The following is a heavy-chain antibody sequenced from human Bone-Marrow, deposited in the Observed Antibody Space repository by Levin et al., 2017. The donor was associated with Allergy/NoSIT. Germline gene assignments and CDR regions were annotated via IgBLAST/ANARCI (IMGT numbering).Heavy chain of an antibody. CDR3: ARGEGGPYNWKPDGSEYFDL. D-gene: IGHD1-20*01. Sequence: GESLKISCVTSGFTFDDFGINWIRQAPGKGLEWVSGINWDGGYTGYVDSVKGRFSISRDNGKNVVYLEMKSLKIEDTAVYHCARGEGGPYNWKPDGSEYFDLWGRGTLVIVSS. J-gene: IGHJ2*01. CDR2: INWDGGYT. V-gene: IGHV3-20*01. CDR1: GFTFDDFG.